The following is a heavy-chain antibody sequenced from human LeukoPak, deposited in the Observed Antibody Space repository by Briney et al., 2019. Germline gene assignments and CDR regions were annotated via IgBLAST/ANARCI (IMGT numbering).Heavy chain of an antibody. V-gene: IGHV1-8*01. CDR1: GYTFTSYD. CDR2: MNPNSGNT. J-gene: IGHJ4*02. Sequence: ASVKVSCKTSGYTFTSYDINWVRQATGQGLEWMGWMNPNSGNTGYAQKFQGRVTMTRNTSISTAYMELSSLRSEDTAVYYCARDGTNYDILTGYYSFDYWGQGTLVTVSS. CDR3: ARDGTNYDILTGYYSFDY. D-gene: IGHD3-9*01.